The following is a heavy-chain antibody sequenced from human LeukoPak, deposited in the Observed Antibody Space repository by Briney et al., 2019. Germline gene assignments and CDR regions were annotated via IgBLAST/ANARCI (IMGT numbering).Heavy chain of an antibody. D-gene: IGHD3-16*02. CDR1: GVTSCLYT. Sequence: SVKVSCKASGVTSCLYTLNWVRQAPGQGLEWMGGIVPKFGSTNYAQKFHDRLSITTDESTTTAYMELSSLRSEDTALYYCARDNLAPYGVIYFHLWGPGTLVTVSS. CDR2: IVPKFGST. J-gene: IGHJ1*01. CDR3: ARDNLAPYGVIYFHL. V-gene: IGHV1-69*05.